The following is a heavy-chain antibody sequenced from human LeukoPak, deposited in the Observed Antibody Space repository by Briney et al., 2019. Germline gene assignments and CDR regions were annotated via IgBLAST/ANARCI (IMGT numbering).Heavy chain of an antibody. D-gene: IGHD3-9*01. Sequence: ASVKVSCKASGGTFISYAISWVRQAPGQGLEWMGGIIPIFGTANYAQKFQGRVTITADESTSTAYMELSSLRSEDTAVYYCARAAGHYDILTGYLRQTYYFDYWGQGTLVTVSS. J-gene: IGHJ4*02. V-gene: IGHV1-69*13. CDR3: ARAAGHYDILTGYLRQTYYFDY. CDR2: IIPIFGTA. CDR1: GGTFISYA.